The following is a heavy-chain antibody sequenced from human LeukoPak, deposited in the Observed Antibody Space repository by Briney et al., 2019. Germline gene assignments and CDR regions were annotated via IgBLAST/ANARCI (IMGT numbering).Heavy chain of an antibody. CDR2: IYPGDSDT. D-gene: IGHD3-10*01. J-gene: IGHJ4*02. Sequence: GESLKISCKGSGYSFTNYWIGWVRQMPGKGLEWMGIIYPGDSDTRYSPSFQGQVTISTDKSITTAYLQWSSLKASDTAIYYCARHNYGSGSIDYWGQGTLVTVSS. CDR1: GYSFTNYW. V-gene: IGHV5-51*01. CDR3: ARHNYGSGSIDY.